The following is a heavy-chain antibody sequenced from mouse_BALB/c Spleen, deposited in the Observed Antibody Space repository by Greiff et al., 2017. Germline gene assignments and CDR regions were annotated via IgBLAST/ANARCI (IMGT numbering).Heavy chain of an antibody. CDR3: ARGGEVFAY. V-gene: IGHV5-4*02. CDR1: GFTFSDYY. J-gene: IGHJ3*01. Sequence: DVQLVESGGGLVKPGGSLKLSCAASGFTFSDYYMYWVRQTPEKRLEWVATISDGGSYTYYPDSVKGRFTISRDNAKNNLYLQMSSLKSEDTAMYYCARGGEVFAYWGQGTLVTVSA. CDR2: ISDGGSYT.